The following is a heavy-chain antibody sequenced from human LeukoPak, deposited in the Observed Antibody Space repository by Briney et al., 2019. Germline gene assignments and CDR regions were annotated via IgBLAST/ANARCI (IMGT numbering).Heavy chain of an antibody. D-gene: IGHD5-12*01. CDR1: GGSISSGGYY. Sequence: PSETLSLTCTVSGGSISSGGYYWSWIRQHPGKGLEWIGYIYYSGSTYYNPSLKSRVTISVDTSKNQFSLKLSSVTAADTAVYYCARGRKWLRWARNWFDPWGQGTLVTVSS. J-gene: IGHJ5*02. CDR2: IYYSGST. V-gene: IGHV4-31*03. CDR3: ARGRKWLRWARNWFDP.